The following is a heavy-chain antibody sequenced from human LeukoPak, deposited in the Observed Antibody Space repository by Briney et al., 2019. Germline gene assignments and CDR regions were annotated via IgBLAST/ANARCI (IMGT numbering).Heavy chain of an antibody. CDR2: INRNGGTT. CDR3: TRKKLGGVLGGFEY. V-gene: IGHV3-20*04. D-gene: IGHD3-16*01. CDR1: GFTFDDYG. Sequence: GGSLRLSCAASGFTFDDYGMNWVRQAPGKGLEWVSGINRNGGTTCYADSVKGRFTISRDNAKNSLYLQMNSLRAEDTALYYCTRKKLGGVLGGFEYWGQGNLVTVSS. J-gene: IGHJ4*02.